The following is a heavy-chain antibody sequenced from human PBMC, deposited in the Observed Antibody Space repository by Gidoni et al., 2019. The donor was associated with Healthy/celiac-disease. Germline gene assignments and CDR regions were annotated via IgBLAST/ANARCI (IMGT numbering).Heavy chain of an antibody. V-gene: IGHV1-18*01. CDR1: GYTFTSYG. CDR3: ARALRPYGDYVY. D-gene: IGHD4-17*01. J-gene: IGHJ4*02. Sequence: VQLVQSGAEVKKPRASVKVSCKASGYTFTSYGISWVRQAPGQGLEWMGWISAYNGNKNYAKKLQGRVTMTTDTSTSTAYMELRSRRSDDTAVYYCARALRPYGDYVYWGQGTLVTVSS. CDR2: ISAYNGNK.